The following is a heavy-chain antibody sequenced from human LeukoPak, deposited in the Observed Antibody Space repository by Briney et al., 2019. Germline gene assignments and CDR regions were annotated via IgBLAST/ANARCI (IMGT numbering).Heavy chain of an antibody. CDR2: IHTSGST. CDR3: ARSGLDAFDI. J-gene: IGHJ3*02. Sequence: NSSETLSLTCTVSGGSISSRYWSWIRQPAGKGLEWIGRIHTSGSTYYNPSLKSRVTISVDKSKNQFSLKLSSVTAADTAVYYCARSGLDAFDIWGQGTMVTVSS. V-gene: IGHV4-4*07. D-gene: IGHD1-26*01. CDR1: GGSISSRY.